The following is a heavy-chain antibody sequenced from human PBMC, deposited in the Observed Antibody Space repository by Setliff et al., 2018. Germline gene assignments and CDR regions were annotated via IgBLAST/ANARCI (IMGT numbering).Heavy chain of an antibody. CDR3: ARRSPAYYSDSSGYFYDTSPYMDV. CDR2: IYYSGST. V-gene: IGHV4-61*05. Sequence: SETLSLTCTVSGGSISSSSYYWGWIRQPPGKGLDWIGYIYYSGSTNYNPSLKSRVTISVDTSKNQFSLKLSSVTAADTAVYYCARRSPAYYSDSSGYFYDTSPYMDVWGKGTTVTVSS. CDR1: GGSISSSSYY. D-gene: IGHD3-22*01. J-gene: IGHJ6*03.